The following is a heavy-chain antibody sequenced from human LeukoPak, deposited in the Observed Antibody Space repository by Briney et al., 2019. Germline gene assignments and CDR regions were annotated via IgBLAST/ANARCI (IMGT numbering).Heavy chain of an antibody. CDR2: IYHSGST. CDR1: GGSISSGGCY. CDR3: ARMYYYDSSGYRTNNWFDP. V-gene: IGHV4-30-2*01. Sequence: PPETLSLTCTVSGGSISSGGCYWSWIRQPPGKGLEWIGYIYHSGSTYYNPSLKSRVTISVDTSKNQFSLKLSSVTAADTAVYYCARMYYYDSSGYRTNNWFDPWGQGTLVTVSS. D-gene: IGHD3-22*01. J-gene: IGHJ5*02.